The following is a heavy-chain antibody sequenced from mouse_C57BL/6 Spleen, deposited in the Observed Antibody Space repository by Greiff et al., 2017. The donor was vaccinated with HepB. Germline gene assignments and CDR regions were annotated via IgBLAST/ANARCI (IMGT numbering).Heavy chain of an antibody. CDR2: IYPGSGST. CDR1: GYTFTSYW. J-gene: IGHJ2*01. V-gene: IGHV1-55*01. Sequence: QVHVKQPGAELVKPGASVKMSCKASGYTFTSYWITWVKQRPGQGLEWIGDIYPGSGSTNYNEKFKSKATLTVDTSSSTAYMQLSSLTSEDSAVYYCARITTVVARDYWGQGTTLTVSS. CDR3: ARITTVVARDY. D-gene: IGHD1-1*01.